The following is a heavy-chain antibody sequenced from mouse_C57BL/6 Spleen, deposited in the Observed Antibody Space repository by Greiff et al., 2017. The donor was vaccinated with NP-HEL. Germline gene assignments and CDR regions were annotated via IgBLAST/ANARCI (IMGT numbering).Heavy chain of an antibody. V-gene: IGHV1-82*01. J-gene: IGHJ1*03. CDR3: ARDEFSFWYFDV. CDR2: IYPGDGDT. CDR1: GYAFSSSW. Sequence: QVQLKQSGPELVKPGASVKISCKASGYAFSSSWMNWVKQRPGKGLEWIGRIYPGDGDTNYNGKFKGKATLTADKSSSTAYMQLSSLTSEDSAVYFCARDEFSFWYFDVWGTGTTVTVSS.